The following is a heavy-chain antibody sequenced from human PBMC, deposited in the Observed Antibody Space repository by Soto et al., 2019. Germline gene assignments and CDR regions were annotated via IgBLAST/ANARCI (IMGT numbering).Heavy chain of an antibody. CDR1: CYSFNTYG. D-gene: IGHD5-12*01. Sequence: GAVNVSCKASCYSFNTYGVAWVRQASGQVLEWMGWISGYNGNFMYSEKVEERVNMTTDTSTNTAYMELRSLRSDDTAIYYCAREVDIVPTPGGDYWGQGTLVTVS. CDR2: ISGYNGNF. J-gene: IGHJ4*02. CDR3: AREVDIVPTPGGDY. V-gene: IGHV1-18*04.